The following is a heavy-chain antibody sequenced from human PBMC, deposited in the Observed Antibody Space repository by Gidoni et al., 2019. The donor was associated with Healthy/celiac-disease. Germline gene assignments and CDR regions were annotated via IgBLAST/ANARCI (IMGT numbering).Heavy chain of an antibody. Sequence: QLQLQESGPGLVKPSETLSLTCTVSGGSISSSSYYWGWIRQPPGKGLEWIGSIYYSGSTYYNPSLKSRVTISVDTSKNQFSLKLSSVTAADTAVYYCARLKFRWGASAYFDYWGQGTLVTVSS. CDR1: GGSISSSSYY. CDR2: IYYSGST. D-gene: IGHD1-26*01. J-gene: IGHJ4*02. CDR3: ARLKFRWGASAYFDY. V-gene: IGHV4-39*01.